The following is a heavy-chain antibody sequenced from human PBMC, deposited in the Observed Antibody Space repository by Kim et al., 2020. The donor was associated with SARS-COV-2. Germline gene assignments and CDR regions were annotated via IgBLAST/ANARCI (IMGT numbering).Heavy chain of an antibody. J-gene: IGHJ4*02. CDR3: ASDTFWSGYYSDFDY. Sequence: DPVKGRFTISRDNSKNTLYLQMNSLGAEDTAVYYGASDTFWSGYYSDFDYWGQGTLVTVSS. D-gene: IGHD3-3*01. V-gene: IGHV3-23*01.